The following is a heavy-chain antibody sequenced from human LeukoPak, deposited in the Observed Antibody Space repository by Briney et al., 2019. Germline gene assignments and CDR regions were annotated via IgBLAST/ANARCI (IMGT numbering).Heavy chain of an antibody. D-gene: IGHD3-3*01. V-gene: IGHV4-59*06. CDR1: GGSISSYY. CDR2: IYYSGST. CDR3: VRGPPAPYDFWSGYHIV. Sequence: SETLSLTCTVSGGSISSYYWSWIRQPPGKGLEWIGYIYYSGSTYYNPSLKSRVTISVDTSKNQFSLKLSSVTAADTAVYYCVRGPPAPYDFWSGYHIVWGQGTTVTVSS. J-gene: IGHJ6*02.